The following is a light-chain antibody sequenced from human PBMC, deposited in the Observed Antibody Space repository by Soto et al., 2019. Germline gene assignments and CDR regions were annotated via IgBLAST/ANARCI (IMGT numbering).Light chain of an antibody. J-gene: IGLJ1*01. V-gene: IGLV2-14*01. CDR1: SSDVGDYNY. Sequence: QSALIQPASVSGSPGQSITTSCTGTSSDVGDYNYGSWYQQHPDRVPKLIIFEVNNRPSGVSNRFSGSKSGITASLTISGLQAEDEADYYCSSYTNTRTYVFGTGTKVTVL. CDR2: EVN. CDR3: SSYTNTRTYV.